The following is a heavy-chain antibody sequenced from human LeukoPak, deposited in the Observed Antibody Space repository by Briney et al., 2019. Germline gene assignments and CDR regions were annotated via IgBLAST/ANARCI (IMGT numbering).Heavy chain of an antibody. J-gene: IGHJ6*03. CDR1: GFTFSSYS. D-gene: IGHD3-16*02. V-gene: IGHV3-48*01. Sequence: PGGSLRLSCAASGFTFSSYSMNWVRQAPGKGLEWVSYISSSSSTIYYADSVKGRFTISRDNAKNSLYLQMNSLRAEDTAVYYCAAPTLRLGELSDYYMDVWGKGTTVTVSS. CDR3: AAPTLRLGELSDYYMDV. CDR2: ISSSSSTI.